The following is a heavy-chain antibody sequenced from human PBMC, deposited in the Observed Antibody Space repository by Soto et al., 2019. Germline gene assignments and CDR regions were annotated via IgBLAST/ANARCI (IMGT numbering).Heavy chain of an antibody. V-gene: IGHV1-3*05. CDR1: GYTFTSYA. CDR3: ARDHALGWQRGGGDY. CDR2: INAGNGNT. D-gene: IGHD5-12*01. Sequence: QVQLVQSGAEEKKPGASVKVSCKASGYTFTSYAMHWVRQAPGQRLEWMGWINAGNGNTKYSQKFQGRVTITRDTSASTAYMELSSLRSEDTAVYYCARDHALGWQRGGGDYWGQGTLVTVSS. J-gene: IGHJ4*02.